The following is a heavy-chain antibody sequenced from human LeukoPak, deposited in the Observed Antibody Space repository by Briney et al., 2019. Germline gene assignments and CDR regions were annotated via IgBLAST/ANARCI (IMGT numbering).Heavy chain of an antibody. CDR3: ARDSVIWFGTRDAFDI. D-gene: IGHD3-10*01. V-gene: IGHV3-20*01. J-gene: IGHJ3*02. Sequence: GGSLRLSCAASGFTFEDFGMTWVRQVPGKGLEWVSGINWNGVKTHYADSVKGRFTISRDNAKNTLYLEMNSLRVDDTALYHCARDSVIWFGTRDAFDIWGQGTVVTVST. CDR2: INWNGVKT. CDR1: GFTFEDFG.